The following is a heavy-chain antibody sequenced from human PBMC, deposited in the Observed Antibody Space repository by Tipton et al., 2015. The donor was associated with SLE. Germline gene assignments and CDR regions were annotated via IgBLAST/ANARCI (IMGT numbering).Heavy chain of an antibody. V-gene: IGHV4-61*02. J-gene: IGHJ3*01. CDR1: GASFNSDY. Sequence: LRLSCSVSGASFNSDYDRWSWIRQPAGKGLEWMGRIFRNGYANYNPSLRSRATMSVDTSKNQFSLELRSVTAADTAVYYCARGGAGAFDVWGQGTMVTVSS. CDR3: ARGGAGAFDV. CDR2: IFRNGYA. D-gene: IGHD6-19*01.